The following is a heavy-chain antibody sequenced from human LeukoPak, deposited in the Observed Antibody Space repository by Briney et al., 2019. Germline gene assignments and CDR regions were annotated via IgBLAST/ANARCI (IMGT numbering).Heavy chain of an antibody. J-gene: IGHJ4*02. CDR3: AKEGDGDYFDY. CDR1: GFTISNYY. CDR2: IYTGGNT. D-gene: IGHD3-16*01. Sequence: GGSLRLSCAASGFTISNYYMSWVRQAPGKGLEWVSVIYTGGNTYYTDALKGRFTISRDNSKNTLYLQMNSLRAEDTAVYYCAKEGDGDYFDYWGQGTLVTVSS. V-gene: IGHV3-53*01.